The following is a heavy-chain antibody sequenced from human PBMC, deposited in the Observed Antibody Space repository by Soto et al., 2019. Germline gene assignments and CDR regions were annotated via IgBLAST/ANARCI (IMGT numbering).Heavy chain of an antibody. D-gene: IGHD3-9*01. CDR1: GGSISSSSYY. V-gene: IGHV4-39*01. CDR2: IYYSGST. Sequence: SETLSLTCTVSGGSISSSSYYWGWIRQPPGKGLEWIGSIYYSGSTYYNPSLKSRVTISVDTSKNQFSLKLSSVTAADTAVYYCARRLRYFDWLPSYYYYGMDVWGQGTTVTVSS. CDR3: ARRLRYFDWLPSYYYYGMDV. J-gene: IGHJ6*02.